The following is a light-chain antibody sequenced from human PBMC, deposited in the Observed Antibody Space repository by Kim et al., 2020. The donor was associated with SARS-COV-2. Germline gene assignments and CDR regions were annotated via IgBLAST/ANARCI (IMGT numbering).Light chain of an antibody. Sequence: EIVMSQSPATLSVSAGERATLSCRASQSISSKLAWYQQKPGQAPRLLIYGATTRATGIPARFSGSGSGTEFTLTINILQSEDVAVYFCQQYDSWPLTFGGGTKVDIK. CDR1: QSISSK. CDR3: QQYDSWPLT. J-gene: IGKJ4*01. V-gene: IGKV3D-15*01. CDR2: GAT.